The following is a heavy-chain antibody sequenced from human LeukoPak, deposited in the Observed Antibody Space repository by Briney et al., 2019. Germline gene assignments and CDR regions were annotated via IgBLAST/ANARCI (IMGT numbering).Heavy chain of an antibody. D-gene: IGHD2-21*01. Sequence: PGGSLRLSCAASGFTFSIYAMSWVRRAPGKGLEWVSGIIGNAGMSYYADSVKGRFTISRDNSKNTLFLQMNSLRADDTAIYYCAKARIIGVGWAQFDSWGQGSLVTVSS. CDR1: GFTFSIYA. V-gene: IGHV3-23*01. J-gene: IGHJ4*02. CDR3: AKARIIGVGWAQFDS. CDR2: IIGNAGMS.